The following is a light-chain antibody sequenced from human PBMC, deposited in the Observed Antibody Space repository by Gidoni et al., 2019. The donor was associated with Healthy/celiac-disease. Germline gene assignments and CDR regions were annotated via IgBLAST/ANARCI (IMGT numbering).Light chain of an antibody. CDR3: QQYGSSPPRYT. V-gene: IGKV3-20*01. CDR1: QSVSSSY. Sequence: EIVLTQSPGTLSLSPGERATLSCRASQSVSSSYLAWYQQKPGPAPRLLIYGASSRATGLPDRFSGGGSGTDFTLTISRLEPEDFAVYYCQQYGSSPPRYTFGQGTKLEIK. J-gene: IGKJ2*01. CDR2: GAS.